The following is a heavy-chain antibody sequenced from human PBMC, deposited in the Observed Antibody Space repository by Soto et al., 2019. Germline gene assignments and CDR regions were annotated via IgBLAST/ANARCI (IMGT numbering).Heavy chain of an antibody. CDR2: ISGSDGST. CDR3: AKDQWELRH. J-gene: IGHJ4*02. V-gene: IGHV3-23*01. Sequence: EVQLLQSGGGLVQPGGSLRLSCGASGFPLSRSGMTWVRQAPGKGLEWVSSISGSDGSTYYPDSVKGRFTISRDNSKNTLYLQMNSLRADDTAIYYCAKDQWELRHWVQGTLVSVSS. CDR1: GFPLSRSG. D-gene: IGHD1-26*01.